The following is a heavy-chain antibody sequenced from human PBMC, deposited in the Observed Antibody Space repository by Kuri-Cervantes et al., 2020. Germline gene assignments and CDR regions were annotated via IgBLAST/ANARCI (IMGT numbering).Heavy chain of an antibody. V-gene: IGHV3-33*01. Sequence: GESLKISCAASGFTFSSYGMHWVRQAPGKGLEWVAVIWYDGSNKYYADSVKGRFTISRDNSKNTLYLHMNSLRAEDTAVYYCARDILRADDYSNSSAFDYWGQGTLVTVSS. CDR1: GFTFSSYG. CDR3: ARDILRADDYSNSSAFDY. CDR2: IWYDGSNK. D-gene: IGHD4-11*01. J-gene: IGHJ4*02.